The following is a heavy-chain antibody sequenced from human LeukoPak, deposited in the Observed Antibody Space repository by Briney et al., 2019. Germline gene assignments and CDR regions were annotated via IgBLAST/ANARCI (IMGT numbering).Heavy chain of an antibody. D-gene: IGHD6-13*01. J-gene: IGHJ4*02. CDR2: IIPIFGTA. V-gene: IGHV1-69*13. Sequence: GASVKVSCKASGGTFSSYAISWVRQAPGQGLEWMGGIIPIFGTANYAQKFQGRVTITADESTSTAYMELSSLRSEDTAVYYCARALWAAGTQPTYYFDYWGQGTLVTVSS. CDR3: ARALWAAGTQPTYYFDY. CDR1: GGTFSSYA.